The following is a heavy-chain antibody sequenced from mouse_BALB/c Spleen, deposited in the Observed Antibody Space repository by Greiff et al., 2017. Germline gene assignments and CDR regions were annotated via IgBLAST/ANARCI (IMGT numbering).Heavy chain of an antibody. Sequence: EVKLVESGGGLVQPGGSMKLSCVASGFTFSNYWMNWVRQSPEKGLEWVAEIRLKSNNYATHYAESVKGRFTISRDDSKSSVYLQMNNLRAEDTGIYYCTSANWDGFAYWGQGTLVTVSA. CDR1: GFTFSNYW. D-gene: IGHD4-1*01. CDR3: TSANWDGFAY. CDR2: IRLKSNNYAT. J-gene: IGHJ3*01. V-gene: IGHV6-6*02.